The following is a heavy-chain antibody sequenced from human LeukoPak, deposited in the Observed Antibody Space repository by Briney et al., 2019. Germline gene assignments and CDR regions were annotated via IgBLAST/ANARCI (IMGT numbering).Heavy chain of an antibody. CDR3: AKRRDYFDL. J-gene: IGHJ4*02. CDR1: GFTFSDFY. Sequence: GGSLRLSCEASGFTFSDFYMSWIRQAPGKGLEWLSYISGSGNNIYYADSVRGRLTISRDNSQNSLYLQMNSLRTEDTAVYYCAKRRDYFDLWGREPWSPSPQ. CDR2: ISGSGNNI. V-gene: IGHV3-11*01.